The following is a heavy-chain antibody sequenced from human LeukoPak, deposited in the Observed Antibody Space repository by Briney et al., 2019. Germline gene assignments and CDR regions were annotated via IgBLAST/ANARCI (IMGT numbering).Heavy chain of an antibody. CDR2: INPNSGGT. D-gene: IGHD3-10*01. Sequence: ASVKVSCKASGYTFTSYDINWVRQATGQGLEWMGWINPNSGGTNYAQKFQGRVTMTRDTSISTAYMELSRLRSDDTAVYYCARLGYYGSDPFDYWGQGTLVTVSS. J-gene: IGHJ4*02. CDR1: GYTFTSYD. V-gene: IGHV1-2*02. CDR3: ARLGYYGSDPFDY.